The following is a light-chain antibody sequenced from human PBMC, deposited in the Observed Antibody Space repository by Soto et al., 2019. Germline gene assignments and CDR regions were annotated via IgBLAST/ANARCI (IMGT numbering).Light chain of an antibody. V-gene: IGLV2-11*01. CDR3: CSYAGSYTLV. J-gene: IGLJ2*01. CDR1: SSDVGGYNY. CDR2: DVS. Sequence: QSALTQPRSVSGSPGQSVTISCTGTSSDVGGYNYVSWYQQHPGKAPKLMIYDVSKRPSGVPDRFSGSKSGNTASLTISGLQAEDEDYYYCCSYAGSYTLVFGGGTKLTVL.